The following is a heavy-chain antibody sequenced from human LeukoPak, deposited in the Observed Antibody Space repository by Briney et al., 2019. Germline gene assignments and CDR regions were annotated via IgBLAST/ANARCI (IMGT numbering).Heavy chain of an antibody. V-gene: IGHV3-21*04. CDR3: AKDRNSGSPYYFDY. CDR2: ISSSSSYI. Sequence: PGGSLRLSCAASGFTFSSYSMNWVRQAPGKGLEWVSSISSSSSYIYYADSVKGRFTISRDNAKNSLYLQMNSLRAEDTAVYYCAKDRNSGSPYYFDYWGQGTLVTVSS. J-gene: IGHJ4*02. D-gene: IGHD1-26*01. CDR1: GFTFSSYS.